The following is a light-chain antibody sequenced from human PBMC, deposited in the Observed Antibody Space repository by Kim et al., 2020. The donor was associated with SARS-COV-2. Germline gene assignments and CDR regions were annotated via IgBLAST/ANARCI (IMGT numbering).Light chain of an antibody. CDR1: QSVSSY. CDR3: QQRSNWPPGIT. J-gene: IGKJ5*01. CDR2: DAS. Sequence: EIVLTQSPATLSLSPGERASLSCRASQSVSSYLAWYQQQPGQAPRLLIYDASNRATGIPARFSGSGSGTDFTLTISSLEPEDFAVYYCQQRSNWPPGITFCQGIRLEIK. V-gene: IGKV3-11*01.